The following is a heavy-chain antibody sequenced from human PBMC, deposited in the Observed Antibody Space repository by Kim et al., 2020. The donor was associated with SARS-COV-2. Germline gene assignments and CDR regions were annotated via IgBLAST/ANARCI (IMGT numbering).Heavy chain of an antibody. V-gene: IGHV1-69*04. CDR1: GGTFSSYA. CDR3: AREWFGELFRDSNWFDP. D-gene: IGHD3-10*01. J-gene: IGHJ5*02. Sequence: SVKVSCKASGGTFSSYAISWVRQAPGQGLEWMGRIIPILGIANYAQKFQGRVTITADKSTSTAYMELSSLRSEDTAVYYCAREWFGELFRDSNWFDPWG. CDR2: IIPILGIA.